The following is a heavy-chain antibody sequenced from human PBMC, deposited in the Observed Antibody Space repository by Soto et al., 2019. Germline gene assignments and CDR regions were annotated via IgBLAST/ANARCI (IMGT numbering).Heavy chain of an antibody. CDR1: NGSINNYF. CDR3: ARYSSGWPGNGMDV. CDR2: VYYTGST. J-gene: IGHJ6*02. Sequence: KPSETLSLTCTVSNGSINNYFWSWIRQSPGKGLEWLGYVYYTGSTSYNPSVKSRVTMSVDTSKKQFSLKLSSVTAADTAVYYCARYSSGWPGNGMDVWGQGTTVTVSS. V-gene: IGHV4-59*01. D-gene: IGHD6-19*01.